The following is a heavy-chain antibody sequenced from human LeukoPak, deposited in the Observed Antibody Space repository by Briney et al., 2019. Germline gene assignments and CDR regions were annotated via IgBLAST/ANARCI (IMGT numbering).Heavy chain of an antibody. CDR2: ISSSSSYI. CDR1: GFTFSSYS. J-gene: IGHJ5*02. V-gene: IGHV3-21*01. D-gene: IGHD3-22*01. CDR3: ARAPSDGIVVNWFDP. Sequence: GGPLRLSCAASGFTFSSYSMNWVRQAPGKGLEWVSSISSSSSYIYYADSVKGRFTISRDNAKNSLYLQMNSLRAEDTAVYYCARAPSDGIVVNWFDPWGQGTLVTVSS.